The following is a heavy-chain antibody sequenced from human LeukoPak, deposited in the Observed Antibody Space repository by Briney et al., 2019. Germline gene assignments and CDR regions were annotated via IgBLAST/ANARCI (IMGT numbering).Heavy chain of an antibody. J-gene: IGHJ4*02. Sequence: SGGSLRLSCAASGFTFSSYAMHWVRQAPGKGLEWVAVISYDGSNKYYADSVKGRFTISRDNSKNTLYLQMNSLRAEDTAVYYCARDRRWLQLGSKAYYFDYWGQGTLVTVSS. CDR3: ARDRRWLQLGSKAYYFDY. V-gene: IGHV3-30-3*01. D-gene: IGHD5-24*01. CDR1: GFTFSSYA. CDR2: ISYDGSNK.